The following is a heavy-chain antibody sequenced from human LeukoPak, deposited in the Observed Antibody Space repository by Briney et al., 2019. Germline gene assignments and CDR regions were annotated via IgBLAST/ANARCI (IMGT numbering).Heavy chain of an antibody. Sequence: PSGTLSLTCTVSGASIGSYYWSWIRQPPGKGLEWIGYISQNGYTKYTPSLKSRVTISRDTSENQFSLILSSVTAADTAVYYCTRHDVVAVIGHDMAVWGQGTTVTVSS. CDR2: ISQNGYT. J-gene: IGHJ6*02. D-gene: IGHD2-15*01. CDR3: TRHDVVAVIGHDMAV. V-gene: IGHV4-59*08. CDR1: GASIGSYY.